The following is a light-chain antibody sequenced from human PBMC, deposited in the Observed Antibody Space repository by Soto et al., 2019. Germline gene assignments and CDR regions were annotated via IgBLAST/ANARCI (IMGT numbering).Light chain of an antibody. V-gene: IGLV2-14*03. CDR2: DVS. CDR1: SSDVGGYNY. J-gene: IGLJ1*01. Sequence: QSVLTQPASVSGSPGQSITISCTGTSSDVGGYNYVSWYQQHPGKATQLMIYDVSNRPSGVSNLFSGSKSGNTASLTISGLQAEDEADYYCSSYTSSSTLENVFGTGTKVTVL. CDR3: SSYTSSSTLENV.